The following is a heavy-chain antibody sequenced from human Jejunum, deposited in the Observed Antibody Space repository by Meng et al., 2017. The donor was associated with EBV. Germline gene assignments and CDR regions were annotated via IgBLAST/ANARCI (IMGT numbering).Heavy chain of an antibody. D-gene: IGHD3-3*01. CDR2: INQVGST. Sequence: VQLQQVGAGLLKPSETLSLTCAVSGVSFGGYFWTWIRQAPGKGLEWIGEINQVGSTNYNPSLKSRVTISVDTSNIQFSLKVTSVTAADTAVYYCARSGAIIGVQGAPDYWGQGTLVTVSS. CDR3: ARSGAIIGVQGAPDY. V-gene: IGHV4-34*01. J-gene: IGHJ4*02. CDR1: GVSFGGYF.